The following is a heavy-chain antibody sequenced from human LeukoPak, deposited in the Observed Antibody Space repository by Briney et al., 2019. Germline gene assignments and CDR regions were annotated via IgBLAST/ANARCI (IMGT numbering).Heavy chain of an antibody. CDR3: ARASVLLWFGELFGPWFDP. CDR2: IYYSGST. J-gene: IGHJ5*02. D-gene: IGHD3-10*01. Sequence: PAETLSLTCTVSGGSISSYYWRWIRQPPGEGLEWIGYIYYSGSTNYNPSLKSRVTISVDTSKNQFSLKLSSVTAADTAVYYCARASVLLWFGELFGPWFDPWGQGTLVTVSS. V-gene: IGHV4-59*01. CDR1: GGSISSYY.